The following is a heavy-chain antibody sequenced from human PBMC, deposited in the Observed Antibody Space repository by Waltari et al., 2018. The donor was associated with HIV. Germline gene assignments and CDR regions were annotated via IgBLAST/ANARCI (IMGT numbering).Heavy chain of an antibody. CDR2: IYYSGST. CDR1: DGSIDRSSYY. D-gene: IGHD3-22*01. V-gene: IGHV4-39*01. J-gene: IGHJ4*02. CDR3: ARHVGGYDSSGYFPYYFDY. Sequence: QLQLQESGPGLVKPSETLSLTCTVSDGSIDRSSYYWGWIRQPPGKGLEWSGSIYYSGSTYDNPSRKRRVTISVDTSKNRFSLKLSSVTAADTAVYYCARHVGGYDSSGYFPYYFDYWGQGALVTVSS.